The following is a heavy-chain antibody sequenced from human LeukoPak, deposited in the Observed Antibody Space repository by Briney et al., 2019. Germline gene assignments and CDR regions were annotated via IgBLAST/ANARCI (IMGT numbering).Heavy chain of an antibody. Sequence: GASVTVSCKASGGTFSTYAISWVRQAPGQGIEWMGGIIPIFGTANYAQKFQGRVTITTDESTSTAYMELSSLRSEDTAVYYCARVPPYNNYYYYYMDVWGKGTTVTVSS. D-gene: IGHD5-24*01. CDR1: GGTFSTYA. V-gene: IGHV1-69*05. CDR3: ARVPPYNNYYYYYMDV. J-gene: IGHJ6*03. CDR2: IIPIFGTA.